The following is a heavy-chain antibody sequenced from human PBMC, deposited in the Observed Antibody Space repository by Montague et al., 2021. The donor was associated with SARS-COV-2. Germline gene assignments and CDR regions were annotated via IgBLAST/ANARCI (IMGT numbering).Heavy chain of an antibody. D-gene: IGHD1-26*01. CDR3: AREGYRSGSFYIDY. V-gene: IGHV3-23*03. CDR2: LYKDDRTT. J-gene: IGHJ4*01. CDR1: GFTFSIFA. Sequence: SLRLSCAASGFTFSIFAMSWARQAPGKGLEWISVLYKDDRTTDYAGSVKGRFTISRDNSKNTLYLQMDSLRPEDTAVYYCAREGYRSGSFYIDYWGQGTLVTVSS.